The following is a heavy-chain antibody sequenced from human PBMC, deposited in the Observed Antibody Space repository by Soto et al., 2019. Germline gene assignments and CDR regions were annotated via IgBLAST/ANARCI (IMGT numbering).Heavy chain of an antibody. CDR3: ARDFATHCSGSTCYPYAY. V-gene: IGHV3-23*01. J-gene: IGHJ4*02. Sequence: GGSLRLSCAASGFTFGHYAMNWVRQAPGKGLEWISTITYDGDFTHYEDSVKGRFTVSRDNSKNILYLEMNNLRVDDTALYYCARDFATHCSGSTCYPYAYWGQGALVTVSS. CDR1: GFTFGHYA. CDR2: ITYDGDFT. D-gene: IGHD2-15*01.